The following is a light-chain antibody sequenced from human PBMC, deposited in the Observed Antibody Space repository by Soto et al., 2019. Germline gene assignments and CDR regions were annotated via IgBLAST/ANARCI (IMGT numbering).Light chain of an antibody. CDR1: SSNIGSNT. Sequence: QSVLTQPPSASGTPGQRVTISCSGSSSNIGSNTVNWYQQLPGTAPKLLIYSNNQRPSGVPDRFSGSKSGTSASLAISGLQSDHEADYYCAAWDDSLNGRVFGGGTKLTVL. CDR2: SNN. V-gene: IGLV1-44*01. J-gene: IGLJ3*02. CDR3: AAWDDSLNGRV.